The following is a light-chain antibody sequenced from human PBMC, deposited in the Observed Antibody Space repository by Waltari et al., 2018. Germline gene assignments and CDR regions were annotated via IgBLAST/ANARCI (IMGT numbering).Light chain of an antibody. CDR1: HGFSSN. J-gene: IGKJ4*01. V-gene: IGKV3-11*01. Sequence: CRANHGFSSNLAWYQQKPGQAPRLLSYDASSRATGIPSRFSGSGSGTDFTLTISSLEPEDFAVYYCQQRSNWPPLTFGGGTKVEIK. CDR3: QQRSNWPPLT. CDR2: DAS.